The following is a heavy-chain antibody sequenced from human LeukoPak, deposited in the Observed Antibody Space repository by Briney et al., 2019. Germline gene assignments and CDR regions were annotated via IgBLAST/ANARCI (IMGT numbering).Heavy chain of an antibody. CDR2: ISSSGSTI. CDR3: ASTPPGSGGNEDR. D-gene: IGHD3-10*01. Sequence: AGGSLRLSCAASGFTFSDYYMSWIRQAPGKGLEWVSYISSSGSTIYYADSVNGRFTISRDNAKNSLYLQMNSLRAEDTAVYYCASTPPGSGGNEDRWGQGTLVTVSS. V-gene: IGHV3-11*01. CDR1: GFTFSDYY. J-gene: IGHJ5*02.